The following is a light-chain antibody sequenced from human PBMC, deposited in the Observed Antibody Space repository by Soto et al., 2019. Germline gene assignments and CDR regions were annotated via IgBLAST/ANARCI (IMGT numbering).Light chain of an antibody. J-gene: IGKJ1*01. CDR2: AAS. CDR1: QGISSY. CDR3: QQYYSYWT. Sequence: AIRMTQSPSSLSASTGDRVTITCRASQGISSYLAWYQQKPGKAPKLLIYAASTLRSGVPSRFSGSGSGTDFTLTISCLQSEDFATYYCQQYYSYWTFGQGTKV. V-gene: IGKV1-8*01.